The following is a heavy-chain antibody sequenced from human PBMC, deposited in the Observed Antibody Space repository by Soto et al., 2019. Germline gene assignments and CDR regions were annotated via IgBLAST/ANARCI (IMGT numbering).Heavy chain of an antibody. CDR3: TTTRPGTNVFDN. Sequence: PGGSLRLSCLASGISFSNAWMNWVRQAPGKGLEYIGRIRSKTDGGTTEYAAPVEGRFSVSRDDSKNTLYLQMSGLKTEDTAVYYCTTTRPGTNVFDNWGQGTLVTVXS. CDR1: GISFSNAW. V-gene: IGHV3-15*01. J-gene: IGHJ3*02. D-gene: IGHD1-1*01. CDR2: IRSKTDGGTT.